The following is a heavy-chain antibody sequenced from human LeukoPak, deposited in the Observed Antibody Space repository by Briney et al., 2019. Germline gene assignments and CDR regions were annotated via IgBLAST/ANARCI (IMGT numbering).Heavy chain of an antibody. CDR1: GYTFTGHY. CDR2: INPNNGDT. V-gene: IGHV1-2*02. CDR3: ARDAYYDSSGNYYWGNERAFDI. Sequence: ASVKVSCKASGYTFTGHYIHWVRQAPGQGLEWMGWINPNNGDTNYAPRFQGRVTMTRDTSISTAYMELSRLTSDDTAVYYCARDAYYDSSGNYYWGNERAFDIWGQGTMVTVSS. D-gene: IGHD3-22*01. J-gene: IGHJ3*02.